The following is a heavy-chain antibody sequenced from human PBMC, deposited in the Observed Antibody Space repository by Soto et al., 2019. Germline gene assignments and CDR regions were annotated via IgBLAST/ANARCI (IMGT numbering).Heavy chain of an antibody. V-gene: IGHV4-39*01. CDR3: ARLHGYCISTSCYGYYGMDV. CDR1: GGSISSSSYY. J-gene: IGHJ6*02. CDR2: ISYGGST. Sequence: QLQLQESGPGLVKPSETLSLTCTVSGGSISSSSYYWGWIRQPPGKGLEWIGSISYGGSTYYNPSLQSRVTMSVDTSKNQFSLKLSSVTAADTAVYYCARLHGYCISTSCYGYYGMDVWGQGTTVTVSS. D-gene: IGHD2-2*01.